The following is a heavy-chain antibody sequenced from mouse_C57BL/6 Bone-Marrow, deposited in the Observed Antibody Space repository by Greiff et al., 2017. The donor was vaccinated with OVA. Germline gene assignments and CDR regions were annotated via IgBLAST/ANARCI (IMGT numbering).Heavy chain of an antibody. D-gene: IGHD2-12*01. Sequence: VKVVESGAELARPGASVKLSCKASGYTFTSYWMHWVKQRPGRGLEWIGRIDPNSGGTKYNEKFKSKATLTVDKPSSTAYMQLSSLTSEDSAVYYCARTYTFDYWGQGTTLTVSS. CDR2: IDPNSGGT. J-gene: IGHJ2*01. CDR3: ARTYTFDY. V-gene: IGHV1-72*01. CDR1: GYTFTSYW.